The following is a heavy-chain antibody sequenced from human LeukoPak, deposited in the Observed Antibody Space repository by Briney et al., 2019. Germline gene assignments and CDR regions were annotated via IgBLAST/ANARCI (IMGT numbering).Heavy chain of an antibody. D-gene: IGHD3-10*01. CDR2: INHSGST. J-gene: IGHJ4*02. Sequence: SETLSLTCAVYGGSLSGYYWSLIRQPPGKGLEWIGKINHSGSTNYNPSLKSRVTISIDTSKNQFSLKLSSVTAADTAVYYCARGDPYYHGSGSYSPYYFDYWGQGTLVTVSS. V-gene: IGHV4-34*01. CDR3: ARGDPYYHGSGSYSPYYFDY. CDR1: GGSLSGYY.